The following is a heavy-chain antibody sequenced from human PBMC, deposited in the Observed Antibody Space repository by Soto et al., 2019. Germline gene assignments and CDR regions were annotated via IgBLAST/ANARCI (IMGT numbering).Heavy chain of an antibody. CDR2: MNPNSGNT. CDR3: ARTRFGEVAGN. V-gene: IGHV1-8*01. Sequence: QVQLVQSGAEVKKPGASVKVSCKTSGYTFTSYDIHWQRQATGQGPEWMGWMNPNSGNTVYAQKFQGRITMTRKTSMRTAYMELSSLRPEDTAVYYCARTRFGEVAGNWGEGALVTVSS. CDR1: GYTFTSYD. J-gene: IGHJ4*02. D-gene: IGHD6-19*01.